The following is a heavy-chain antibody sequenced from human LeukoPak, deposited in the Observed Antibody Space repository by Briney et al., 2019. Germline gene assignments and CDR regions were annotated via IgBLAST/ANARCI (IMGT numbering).Heavy chain of an antibody. CDR1: VMSFSAYY. CDR3: ARGFPPGSGSRGSHAFDV. V-gene: IGHV4-34*01. J-gene: IGHJ3*01. Sequence: KPSETLSLTCAVSVMSFSAYYWNWIRQSPGKGLEWIGEINYGGSTKYTPSLEGRGTILIDTSKNQFSLKLTSVTAADTAAYYCARGFPPGSGSRGSHAFDVWGQGTMVTVSS. CDR2: INYGGST. D-gene: IGHD6-19*01.